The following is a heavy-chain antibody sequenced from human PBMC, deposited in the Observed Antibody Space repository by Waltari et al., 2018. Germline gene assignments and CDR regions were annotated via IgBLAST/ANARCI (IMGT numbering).Heavy chain of an antibody. D-gene: IGHD7-27*01. CDR1: GFRFTPAW. CDR3: TTRDAPWGG. J-gene: IGHJ4*01. Sequence: EVQMVESGGGSMKPGDSLRLSCVASGFRFTPAWLTWVSQGPGKGVERVGRNKSENDGAVRDFAASVRDRFTILRDDAQNMVCLEVNSLRNEDTDVYYCTTRDAPWGGWGHGTLVTVSS. V-gene: IGHV3-15*01. CDR2: NKSENDGAVR.